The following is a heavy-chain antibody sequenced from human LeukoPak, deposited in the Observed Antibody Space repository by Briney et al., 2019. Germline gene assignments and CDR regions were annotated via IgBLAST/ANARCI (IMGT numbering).Heavy chain of an antibody. V-gene: IGHV1-2*02. CDR3: ARGEGPFGVVIYYFDY. Sequence: GGSLRLSCAASGFTFTGYYMHWVRQAPGQGLEWMGWINPNSGGTNYAQKFQGRVTMTRDTSISTAYMELSRLRSDGTAVYYCARGEGPFGVVIYYFDYWGQGTLVTVSS. CDR2: INPNSGGT. D-gene: IGHD3-3*01. J-gene: IGHJ4*02. CDR1: GFTFTGYY.